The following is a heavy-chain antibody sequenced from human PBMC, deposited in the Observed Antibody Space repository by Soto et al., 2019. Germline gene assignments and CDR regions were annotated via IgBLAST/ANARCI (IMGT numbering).Heavy chain of an antibody. CDR1: GYTFTGYG. V-gene: IGHV1-18*04. Sequence: ASVKVSCKASGYTFTGYGISWLRQAPGQGLEWMGWISAYNGNTNYAQKLQGRVTMTTDTSTSTAYMELRSLRSDDTAVYYCASGRSGYYTGDYYYGMDVWGQGTTVTVS. CDR2: ISAYNGNT. J-gene: IGHJ6*02. CDR3: ASGRSGYYTGDYYYGMDV. D-gene: IGHD3-3*01.